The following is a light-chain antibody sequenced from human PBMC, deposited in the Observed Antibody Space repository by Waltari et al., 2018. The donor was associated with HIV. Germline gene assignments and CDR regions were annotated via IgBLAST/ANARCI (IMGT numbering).Light chain of an antibody. CDR2: DDS. J-gene: IGLJ2*01. CDR1: NIGHKT. CDR3: QVWAISSDPL. Sequence: SYVLTQPPSVSVAPGQTARIPCGGNNIGHKTVHWYQQRPDQYPVLVVDDDSDRPAGISDRFSGSNSGNTATRTINWVEAGDEADYYCQVWAISSDPLFGGGTKLTVL. V-gene: IGLV3-21*02.